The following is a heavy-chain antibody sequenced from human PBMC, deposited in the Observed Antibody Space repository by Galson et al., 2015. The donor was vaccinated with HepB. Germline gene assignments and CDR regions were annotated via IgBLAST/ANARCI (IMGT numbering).Heavy chain of an antibody. D-gene: IGHD2-2*01. CDR3: ARYSSTMAVDY. CDR2: INPSGGST. J-gene: IGHJ4*02. Sequence: SVKVSCKASGYTFTTYYMFWVRRAPGQGLEWMGMINPSGGSTSYSQKFQGTVTMTRDTSTSTVYLELSSLRSEDTAVYYCARYSSTMAVDYWGQGTLVTVSS. V-gene: IGHV1-46*01. CDR1: GYTFTTYY.